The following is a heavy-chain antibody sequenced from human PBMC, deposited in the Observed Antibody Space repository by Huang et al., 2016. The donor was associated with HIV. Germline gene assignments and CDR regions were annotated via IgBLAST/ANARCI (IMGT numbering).Heavy chain of an antibody. CDR2: ISAHKGDT. CDR1: GYTFTSVG. J-gene: IGHJ4*02. V-gene: IGHV1-18*04. D-gene: IGHD3-22*01. CDR3: VVDDTSGYFSSDY. Sequence: QVHLVQSGPEVKKPGASVKVSCKASGYTFTSVGISWVRQAPGQGLEWMGSISAHKGDTNYAPKFRVRVTMTTDTSTRTAHMELRSLRSDDSAVYYCVVDDTSGYFSSDYWGQGTLVTVSS.